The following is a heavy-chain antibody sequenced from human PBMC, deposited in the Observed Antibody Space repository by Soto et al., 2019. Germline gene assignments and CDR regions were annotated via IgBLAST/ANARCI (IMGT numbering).Heavy chain of an antibody. CDR1: GGTFDNFI. CDR3: ARNGTYSSSLSQYSGMDV. CDR2: IVPMLGTP. Sequence: QVQLVQSGAEVKEPGSSVRVSCKASGGTFDNFIMNWVRKTPGQGLEWMGGIVPMLGTPTYAEKFKGRVTISATGSTSTMYMEVTSLRSEDTGIYYCARNGTYSSSLSQYSGMDVWGQGTTVTVSS. J-gene: IGHJ6*02. V-gene: IGHV1-69*01. D-gene: IGHD1-26*01.